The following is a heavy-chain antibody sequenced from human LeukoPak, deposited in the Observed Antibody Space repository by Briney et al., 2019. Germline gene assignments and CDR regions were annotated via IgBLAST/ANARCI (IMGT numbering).Heavy chain of an antibody. V-gene: IGHV1-3*01. CDR2: INAGNGNT. CDR1: GYTFTSYA. CDR3: AREVAGTGIGYFYY. J-gene: IGHJ4*02. Sequence: ASVKVSCKASGYTFTSYAMHWVRQAPGQRLEWMGWINAGNGNTKYSQKFQGRVTITRDTSASTAYMELSSLRSEDTAVYYCAREVAGTGIGYFYYWGQGTLVTVSS. D-gene: IGHD6-19*01.